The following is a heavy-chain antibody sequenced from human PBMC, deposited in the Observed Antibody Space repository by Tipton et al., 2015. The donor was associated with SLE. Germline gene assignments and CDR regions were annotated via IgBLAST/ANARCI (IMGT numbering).Heavy chain of an antibody. CDR3: AKDNLSWLRAGAFDI. CDR2: ISGNGGST. J-gene: IGHJ3*02. Sequence: GSLRLSCAASGFTFTNYAMSWVRQVPGKGLEWVSGISGNGGSTYYAGSVKGRFTISRDNSKNTVDVQMNSLRAEDTAIYYCAKDNLSWLRAGAFDIWGQGTMVTVSS. CDR1: GFTFTNYA. D-gene: IGHD5-12*01. V-gene: IGHV3-23*01.